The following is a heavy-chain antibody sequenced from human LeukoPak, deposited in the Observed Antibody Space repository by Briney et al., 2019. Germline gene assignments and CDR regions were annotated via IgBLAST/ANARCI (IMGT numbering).Heavy chain of an antibody. CDR3: AHSSGWFPSRSYYFDY. J-gene: IGHJ4*02. Sequence: PGGSLRLSCAASGFTVSSNYMSWVRQAPGKGLEWVSVIYSGGSTYYADSVKGRFTISRDNSKNTLYLQMNSLRAEDTAVYYCAHSSGWFPSRSYYFDYWGQGTLVTVSS. D-gene: IGHD6-19*01. CDR1: GFTVSSNY. CDR2: IYSGGST. V-gene: IGHV3-53*01.